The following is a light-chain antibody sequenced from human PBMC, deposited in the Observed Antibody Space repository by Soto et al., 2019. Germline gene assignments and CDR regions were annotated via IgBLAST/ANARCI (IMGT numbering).Light chain of an antibody. CDR1: QGIINY. CDR2: AAS. V-gene: IGKV1-27*01. J-gene: IGKJ1*01. Sequence: DIQMTQSPSSLSASVGDRVTITCRASQGIINYLAWYQQKPGKVPKLLIFAASTLQSGAPSRFSGSGSGTDVTLTIRSQQPEDVTTYYCHKYNSVPWTFGHGTNVEIK. CDR3: HKYNSVPWT.